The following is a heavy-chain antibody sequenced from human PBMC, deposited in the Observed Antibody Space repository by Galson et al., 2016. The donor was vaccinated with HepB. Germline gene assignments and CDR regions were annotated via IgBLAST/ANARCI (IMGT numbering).Heavy chain of an antibody. Sequence: SVKVSCKASGGTFYNYAFTWVRQAPGQGLEWMGDVTPVFNTPNYAQNFQGRITITADESTSTAYIEVSNLSSEDTAVYYCARCNCDVDCYFDYWGQGTLVTVSS. CDR1: GGTFYNYA. J-gene: IGHJ4*02. CDR3: ARCNCDVDCYFDY. D-gene: IGHD2-21*02. V-gene: IGHV1-69*13. CDR2: VTPVFNTP.